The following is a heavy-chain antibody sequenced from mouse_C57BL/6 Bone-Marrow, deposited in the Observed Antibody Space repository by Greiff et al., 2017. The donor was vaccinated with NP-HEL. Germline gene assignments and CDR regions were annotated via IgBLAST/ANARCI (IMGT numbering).Heavy chain of an antibody. J-gene: IGHJ1*03. CDR2: IYPGSGST. Sequence: QVQLQQPGAELVKPGASVKMSCKASGYTFTSYWITWVKQRPGQGLEWIGDIYPGSGSTNYNEKFKSKATLTVDTSSSTAYMQLSSLTSEDSAVYDCARWGRIYDGYYDWYVDVWGTGTTVTVSS. CDR1: GYTFTSYW. D-gene: IGHD2-3*01. V-gene: IGHV1-55*01. CDR3: ARWGRIYDGYYDWYVDV.